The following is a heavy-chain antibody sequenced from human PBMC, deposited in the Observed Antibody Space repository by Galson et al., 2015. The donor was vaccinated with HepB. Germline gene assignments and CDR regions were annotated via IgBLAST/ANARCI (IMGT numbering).Heavy chain of an antibody. Sequence: SVKVSCKASGYTFTSYGISWVRQAPGQGLEWMGWISAYNGNTHYAQKLQGRVTMTTDTSTSTAYMELSSLRSEDTAVYYCAAVQRPSGYSGYDAFWFDPWGQGTLVTVSS. V-gene: IGHV1-18*01. D-gene: IGHD5-12*01. J-gene: IGHJ5*02. CDR2: ISAYNGNT. CDR3: AAVQRPSGYSGYDAFWFDP. CDR1: GYTFTSYG.